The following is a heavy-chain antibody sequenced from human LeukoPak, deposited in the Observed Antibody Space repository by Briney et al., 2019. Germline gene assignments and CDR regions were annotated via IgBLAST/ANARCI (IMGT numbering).Heavy chain of an antibody. D-gene: IGHD1-26*01. CDR1: GITLGGYW. V-gene: IGHV3-7*01. J-gene: IGHJ4*02. CDR3: VRDRGRASTDY. Sequence: GGSLRLSCAASGITLGGYWMSWVRQAPGKGLEWVANIRPDGSEENYVDSVKGRFTISRDNAKNSLSLQMNSLRADDTAVYYCVRDRGRASTDYWGQGTLVTVSS. CDR2: IRPDGSEE.